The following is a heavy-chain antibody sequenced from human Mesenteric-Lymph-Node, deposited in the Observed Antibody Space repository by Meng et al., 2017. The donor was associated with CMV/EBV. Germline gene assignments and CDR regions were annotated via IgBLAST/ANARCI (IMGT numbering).Heavy chain of an antibody. Sequence: LRLSCTVSGGSISSSSYYWSWIRQPPGKGLEWIGYIYYSGSTYYNPSLKSRVTISVDTSKNQFSLKLSSVTAADTAVYYCARFRDGYNDYWGQGTLVTVSS. D-gene: IGHD5-24*01. CDR2: IYYSGST. V-gene: IGHV4-30-4*08. CDR3: ARFRDGYNDY. CDR1: GGSISSSSYY. J-gene: IGHJ4*02.